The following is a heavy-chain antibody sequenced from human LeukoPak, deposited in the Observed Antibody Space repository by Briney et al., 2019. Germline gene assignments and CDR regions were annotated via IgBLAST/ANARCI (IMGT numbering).Heavy chain of an antibody. CDR1: GFTFNTFW. Sequence: PGGSLRLSCAASGFTFNTFWMNWVRLAPGRGLEWLANIRPDGSDKYYVDSVRGRFTIYRDNGKNLVYLEMNSLRVEDTAVYYCSGRDSSRNPWAYWGQGTLVSVSS. CDR3: SGRDSSRNPWAY. V-gene: IGHV3-7*01. CDR2: IRPDGSDK. J-gene: IGHJ4*02. D-gene: IGHD2-2*01.